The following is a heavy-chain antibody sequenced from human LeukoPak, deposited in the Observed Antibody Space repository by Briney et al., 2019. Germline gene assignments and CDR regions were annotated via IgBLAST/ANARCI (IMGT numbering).Heavy chain of an antibody. D-gene: IGHD6-19*01. CDR2: INPNSGGT. CDR1: GYTFTGYY. V-gene: IGHV1-2*02. J-gene: IGHJ5*02. CDR3: AGAPPTSYIAVAGNWFDP. Sequence: ASVKVSCKASGYTFTGYYMHWVRQAPGQGLEWMGWINPNSGGTNYAQKFQGRVTMTRDTSISTAYMELSRLRSDDTAVYYCAGAPPTSYIAVAGNWFDPWGQGTLVTVSS.